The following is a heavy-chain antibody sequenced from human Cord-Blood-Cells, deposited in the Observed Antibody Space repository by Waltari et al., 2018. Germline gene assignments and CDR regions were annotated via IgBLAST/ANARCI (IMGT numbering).Heavy chain of an antibody. CDR3: ARLSSGSYCGGDCYYYYYYGMDV. D-gene: IGHD2-21*01. CDR1: GWSFRGSY. V-gene: IGHV4-34*01. CDR2: INHSGST. J-gene: IGHJ6*02. Sequence: QLQLQQWGAGLLKHPETLSLTCAVYGWSFRGSYWSWIRQPPGKGLYWIGEINHSGSTNYNPSLKSRVTISVDTSKNQFSLKLSSVTAADTAVYYCARLSSGSYCGGDCYYYYYYGMDVWGQGTTVTVSS.